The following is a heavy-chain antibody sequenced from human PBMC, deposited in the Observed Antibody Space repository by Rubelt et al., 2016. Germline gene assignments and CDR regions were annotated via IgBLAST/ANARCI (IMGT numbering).Heavy chain of an antibody. J-gene: IGHJ4*02. Sequence: GGGLVKPGGSLRLSCAASGFSFNNYSMNWVRQAPGKGLEWVSAISSSSSYLYYADSVKGRFTISRDNAKNSLYLQMNSLRAEDTAFYYCARGSQSSGYGSPGDYWGQGTLVTVSS. CDR3: ARGSQSSGYGSPGDY. D-gene: IGHD3-22*01. V-gene: IGHV3-21*04. CDR2: ISSSSSYL. CDR1: GFSFNNYS.